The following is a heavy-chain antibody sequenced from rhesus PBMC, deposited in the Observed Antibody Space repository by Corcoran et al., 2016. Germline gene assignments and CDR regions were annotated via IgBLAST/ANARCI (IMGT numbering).Heavy chain of an antibody. CDR3: ASRVEWLYDY. D-gene: IGHD3-28*01. V-gene: IGHV3-54*02. Sequence: EVQLVESGGGLVQPGGSLRLSCAASGFTFSSYGMHWGRQASGKGLGWVAVISYDGSKKYYANAGKDRLTISRDNSKNMLYLKMNNLKLEDTAVYYCASRVEWLYDYWGQGVLVTVSS. CDR2: ISYDGSKK. J-gene: IGHJ4*01. CDR1: GFTFSSYG.